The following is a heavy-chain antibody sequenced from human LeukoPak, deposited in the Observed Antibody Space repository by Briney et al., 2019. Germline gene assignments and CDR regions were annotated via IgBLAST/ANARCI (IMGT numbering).Heavy chain of an antibody. CDR3: ARSDRDLWYFDL. CDR2: VYYSRAT. V-gene: IGHV4-59*01. CDR1: GGSISTYY. Sequence: PSETLTPTCTVSGGSISTYYWSWIRQPPGKGLEWIGYVYYSRATNYKYKSSLKSRVTISVDTSKNQFSLRLSSVTAADTAVYYCARSDRDLWYFDLWGRGNLSSVSS. J-gene: IGHJ2*01.